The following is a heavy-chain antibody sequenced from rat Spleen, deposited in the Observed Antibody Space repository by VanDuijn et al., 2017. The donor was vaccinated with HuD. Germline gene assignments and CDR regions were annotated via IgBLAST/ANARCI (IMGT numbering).Heavy chain of an antibody. Sequence: EVQLVESGGGLVQPGRSLKLSCAASGFTFSNYGMAWVRQAPTKGLEWVATISYDGSSTYYRDSVKGRFTISRDDAKSALYLQMDSLRSEDTATYYCTRENWVLDSWGQGVMVTVSS. J-gene: IGHJ2*01. CDR2: ISYDGSST. V-gene: IGHV5-29*01. D-gene: IGHD5-1*01. CDR1: GFTFSNYG. CDR3: TRENWVLDS.